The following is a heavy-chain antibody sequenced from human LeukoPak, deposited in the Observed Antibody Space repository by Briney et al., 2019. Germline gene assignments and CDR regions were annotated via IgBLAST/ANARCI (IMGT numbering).Heavy chain of an antibody. J-gene: IGHJ6*02. CDR2: INHSGST. CDR1: GGSFSGYY. Sequence: PSETLSLTCAVYGGSFSGYYWSWIRQPPGKGLEWIGEINHSGSTNYNPSLKSRVTISVDTSKNQFSLKLSSVTAADTAVYYCARGVRYYYYYGMDVWGQGTTVTVSS. CDR3: ARGVRYYYYYGMDV. V-gene: IGHV4-34*01.